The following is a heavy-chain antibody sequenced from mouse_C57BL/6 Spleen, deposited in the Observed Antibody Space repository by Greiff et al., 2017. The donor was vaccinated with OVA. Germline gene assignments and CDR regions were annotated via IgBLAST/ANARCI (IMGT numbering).Heavy chain of an antibody. V-gene: IGHV1-22*01. CDR2: INPNNGGT. Sequence: VQLQQSGPELVKPGASVKMSCKASGYTFTDYNMHWVKQSHGKSLEWIGYINPNNGGTSYNQKFKGKATLTVNKSSSTAYMELRSLTSEDSAVYYCARRGYSNPYAMDYWGQGTSVTVCS. J-gene: IGHJ4*01. D-gene: IGHD2-5*01. CDR3: ARRGYSNPYAMDY. CDR1: GYTFTDYN.